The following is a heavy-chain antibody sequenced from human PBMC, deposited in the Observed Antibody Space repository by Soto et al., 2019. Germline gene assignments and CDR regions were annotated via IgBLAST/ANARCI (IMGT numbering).Heavy chain of an antibody. CDR2: FNPRGGST. Sequence: ASVKVSCKASGYTLTNYDMHWVRQAPGQGLEWMGIFNPRGGSTSLAQKFQGRVTMTWDTSTTTVYMEVSSLRSEDTAVYYCVRGATDVELPYDYWGQGTLVTVSS. CDR1: GYTLTNYD. D-gene: IGHD1-7*01. J-gene: IGHJ4*02. CDR3: VRGATDVELPYDY. V-gene: IGHV1-46*01.